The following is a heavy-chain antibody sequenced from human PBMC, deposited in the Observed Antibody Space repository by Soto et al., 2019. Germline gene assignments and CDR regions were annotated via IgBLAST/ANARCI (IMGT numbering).Heavy chain of an antibody. CDR2: IIPYNGNR. V-gene: IGHV1-18*01. Sequence: QVQLVQSGAEVKKPGASVKVSCKASGYTFTDYGVSWVRQAPGRGLEWMGWIIPYNGNRNYAQKFKGRVTMTTDTYQSTAYMELRSLRPDDAAVYYWARDRHYGSGGANWFDPWGQGPLVTVSS. CDR1: GYTFTDYG. D-gene: IGHD3-10*01. J-gene: IGHJ5*02. CDR3: ARDRHYGSGGANWFDP.